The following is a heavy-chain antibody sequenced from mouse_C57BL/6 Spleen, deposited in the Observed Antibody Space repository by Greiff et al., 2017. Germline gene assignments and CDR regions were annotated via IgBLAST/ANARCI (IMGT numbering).Heavy chain of an antibody. J-gene: IGHJ4*01. CDR2: IYPSDSET. V-gene: IGHV1-61*01. D-gene: IGHD2-4*01. CDR3: ARRGDYDFAMDY. Sequence: VQLQQPGAELVRPGSSVKLSCKASGYTFTSYWMDWVKQRPGQGLEWIGHIYPSDSETHYNQKFKDKATLTVDKSSSTAYMQLSSLTSEDSAVYYCARRGDYDFAMDYWGQGTSVTVSS. CDR1: GYTFTSYW.